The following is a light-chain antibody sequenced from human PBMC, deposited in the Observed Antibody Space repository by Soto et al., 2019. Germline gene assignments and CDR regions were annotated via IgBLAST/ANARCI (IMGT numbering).Light chain of an antibody. J-gene: IGKJ1*01. Sequence: DIQMTQSPSSLSASIGDRFTSTCRAIQTISSYLIWYQQKPGKAPNLLIYAASSLHSGVPSRFSGNASGTDFTLTISSLQPEGSATYHCQQSYQTPWTFGQGTKVEIK. CDR3: QQSYQTPWT. CDR1: QTISSY. CDR2: AAS. V-gene: IGKV1-39*01.